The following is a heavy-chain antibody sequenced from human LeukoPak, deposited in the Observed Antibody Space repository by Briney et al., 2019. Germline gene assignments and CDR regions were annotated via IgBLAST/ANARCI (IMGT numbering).Heavy chain of an antibody. CDR3: AKRYDFWSGSFNYYNMDV. V-gene: IGHV3-23*01. Sequence: GGSLRLSCVGSGFSFSSYAMSSVRQAPGKGLEWVSGISGSGGNTYYADSIKGRFTISRDNSKNTLYLQMNSLRAEDTAVYYCAKRYDFWSGSFNYYNMDVWGQGTTVTVSS. D-gene: IGHD3-3*01. CDR1: GFSFSSYA. J-gene: IGHJ6*02. CDR2: ISGSGGNT.